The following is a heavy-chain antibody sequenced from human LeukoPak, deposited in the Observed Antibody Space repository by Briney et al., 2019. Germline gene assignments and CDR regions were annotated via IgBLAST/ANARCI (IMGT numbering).Heavy chain of an antibody. Sequence: GGSLRLSCAASGFTFSNAGMSWVRQAPGKGLEWVSSISSSSIYIYYADSLKGRFTISRDNAKNSLYLQMNSLRAEDTAVYYCARGRDGYNLVDAFDIWGQGIMVTVSS. D-gene: IGHD5-24*01. V-gene: IGHV3-21*01. CDR3: ARGRDGYNLVDAFDI. J-gene: IGHJ3*02. CDR1: GFTFSNAG. CDR2: ISSSSIYI.